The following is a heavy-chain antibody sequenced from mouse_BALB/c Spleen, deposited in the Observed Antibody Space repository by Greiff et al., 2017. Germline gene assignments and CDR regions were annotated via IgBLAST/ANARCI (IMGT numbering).Heavy chain of an antibody. Sequence: VQLQQSGAELVRPGVSVKISCKGSCYTFTDYAMHWVKQSHAKSLEWIGVISTYYGDASYNQKFKGKATMTVDKSSSTAYMELARLTSEDSAIYYCARDYGSVYAMDYWGQGTSVTVSS. CDR1: CYTFTDYA. J-gene: IGHJ4*01. V-gene: IGHV1S137*01. CDR2: ISTYYGDA. CDR3: ARDYGSVYAMDY. D-gene: IGHD1-1*01.